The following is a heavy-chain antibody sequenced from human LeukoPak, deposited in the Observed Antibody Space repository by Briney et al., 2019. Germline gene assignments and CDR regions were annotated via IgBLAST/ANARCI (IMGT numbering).Heavy chain of an antibody. V-gene: IGHV3-21*01. CDR1: GFTFSSYS. D-gene: IGHD2-15*01. CDR2: ISSSSSYI. J-gene: IGHJ4*02. Sequence: GGSPRLSCAASGFTFSSYSMNWVRQAPGKGLEWVSSISSSSSYIYYADSVKGRFTISRDSAKNSLYLQMYSLRAEDTAVYYCARGWEYCSGGSCYSYFDYWGQGTLVTVSS. CDR3: ARGWEYCSGGSCYSYFDY.